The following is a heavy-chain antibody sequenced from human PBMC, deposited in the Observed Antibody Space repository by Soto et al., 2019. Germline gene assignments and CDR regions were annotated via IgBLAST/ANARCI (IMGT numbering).Heavy chain of an antibody. D-gene: IGHD3-10*01. J-gene: IGHJ6*02. CDR3: ARYPTMAYYYYYGMDV. Sequence: QVQLVQSGAEVKKPGASVKVSCKASGYTFTSYDINWVRQVTGQGLEWMGWMNPNNGDTGYAQKFQGRVTMTXXTXIXXAYMELSSLRSEDTAVYYCARYPTMAYYYYYGMDVWGQGTTVTVSS. CDR2: MNPNNGDT. V-gene: IGHV1-8*01. CDR1: GYTFTSYD.